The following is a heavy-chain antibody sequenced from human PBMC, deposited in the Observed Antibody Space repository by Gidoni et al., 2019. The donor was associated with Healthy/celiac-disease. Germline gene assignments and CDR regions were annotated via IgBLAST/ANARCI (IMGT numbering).Heavy chain of an antibody. V-gene: IGHV4-30-4*01. Sequence: QVQLQESGPGLVKPSQTLSVPCTVSGGSISSGDYSWSWIRQHPGKGLDWIGYIYYRGSTYYNPSLKSRVTISVDTSKNQFSLKLSSVTAADTAVYYCARGPSSSGYYLNYWGQGTLVTVSS. D-gene: IGHD3-22*01. CDR2: IYYRGST. CDR3: ARGPSSSGYYLNY. J-gene: IGHJ4*02. CDR1: GGSISSGDYS.